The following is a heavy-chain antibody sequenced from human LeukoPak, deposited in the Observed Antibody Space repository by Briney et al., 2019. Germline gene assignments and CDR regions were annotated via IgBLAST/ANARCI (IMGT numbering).Heavy chain of an antibody. V-gene: IGHV3-21*01. CDR2: ISRSSTYM. CDR3: ARFEAPGAEIDY. D-gene: IGHD6-13*01. CDR1: GFTFSSYN. Sequence: PGGSLRLSCAASGFTFSSYNMNWVRQAPGKGLEWVSSISRSSTYMYYADSVKGRFTISRDNAKSSLYLQMNSLRAEDTALYYCARFEAPGAEIDYWGQGTLVTVSS. J-gene: IGHJ4*02.